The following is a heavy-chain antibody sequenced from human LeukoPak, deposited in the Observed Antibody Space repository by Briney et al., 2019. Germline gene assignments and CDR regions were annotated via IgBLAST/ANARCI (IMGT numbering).Heavy chain of an antibody. CDR1: GFIFSDHY. Sequence: GGSLRLSRAASGFIFSDHYMGWVRQAPGKGLEGVSYITSSGATIYYADSVKGRFTVSRDNAKNSLYLQMDSLRVEATALYYCVRGGNRNQDYYYSYMDVWGHGTRVTVSS. CDR2: ITSSGATI. V-gene: IGHV3-11*01. J-gene: IGHJ6*03. CDR3: VRGGNRNQDYYYSYMDV.